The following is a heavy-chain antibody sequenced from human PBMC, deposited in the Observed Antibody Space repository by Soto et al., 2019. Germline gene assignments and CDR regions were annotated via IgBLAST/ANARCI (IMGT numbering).Heavy chain of an antibody. Sequence: PGESLKISCKGSGYSFTSYWIGWVRQMPGKGLEWMGIIYPGDSDTRYSPSFQGQVTISADKSISTAYLQWSSLKASDTAMYYCARRGSSSWYRMGPYGMDVWGQGTTVTISS. CDR3: ARRGSSSWYRMGPYGMDV. CDR2: IYPGDSDT. V-gene: IGHV5-51*01. D-gene: IGHD6-13*01. CDR1: GYSFTSYW. J-gene: IGHJ6*02.